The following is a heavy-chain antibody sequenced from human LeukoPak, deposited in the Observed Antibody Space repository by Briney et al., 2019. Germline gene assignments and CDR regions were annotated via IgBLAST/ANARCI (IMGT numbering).Heavy chain of an antibody. Sequence: GRSLRLSCAASGFTFSSYAMTWVRQAPGKGLEWVSATSGSGGSTYYADSVKGRFTISRDNSKNTLYLQMNYLRAEDTAVYYCAKTSHYSIVGNTPVFDFWGQGTLVTVSS. CDR2: TSGSGGST. V-gene: IGHV3-23*01. CDR1: GFTFSSYA. J-gene: IGHJ4*02. D-gene: IGHD1-26*01. CDR3: AKTSHYSIVGNTPVFDF.